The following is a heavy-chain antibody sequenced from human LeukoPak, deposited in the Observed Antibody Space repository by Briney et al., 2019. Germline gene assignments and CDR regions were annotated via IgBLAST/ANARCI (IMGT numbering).Heavy chain of an antibody. D-gene: IGHD5-18*01. CDR2: INHSGST. V-gene: IGHV4-34*01. CDR1: GGSISSYY. CDR3: ARLFSYGPRYYYYMDV. Sequence: SETLSLTCTVSGGSISSYYWSWIRQPPGKGLEWIGEINHSGSTNYNPSLKSRVTISVDTSKNQFSLKLSSVTAADTAVYYCARLFSYGPRYYYYMDVWGKGTTVTISS. J-gene: IGHJ6*03.